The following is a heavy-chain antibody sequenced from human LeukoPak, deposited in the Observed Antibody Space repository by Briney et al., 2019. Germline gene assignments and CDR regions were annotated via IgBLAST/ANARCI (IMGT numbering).Heavy chain of an antibody. CDR1: GGSISSYY. Sequence: SETLSLTCTVSGGSISSYYWSWIRQPPGKGLEWIGYIYYSGSTNYNPSLKSRVTISVDTSKNQFSLKLSSVTAADTAVYYCARDRVVSGYDWEGPYYMDVWGKGTTVTVSS. J-gene: IGHJ6*03. D-gene: IGHD5-12*01. CDR2: IYYSGST. V-gene: IGHV4-59*01. CDR3: ARDRVVSGYDWEGPYYMDV.